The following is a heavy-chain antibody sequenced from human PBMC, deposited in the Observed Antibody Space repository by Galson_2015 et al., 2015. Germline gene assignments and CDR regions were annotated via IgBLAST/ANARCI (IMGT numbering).Heavy chain of an antibody. CDR3: AKDYEVSFQSVVVAAAI. Sequence: SLRLSCATSGFTFGNYAMNWVRQAPGKGLEWVSSITGSGGRTFYADSVKGRFSITRDNSKNTLDLQMNSLRVEDTAVYYCAKDYEVSFQSVVVAAAIWGQGTLVTVSS. V-gene: IGHV3-23*01. D-gene: IGHD2-21*02. J-gene: IGHJ4*02. CDR1: GFTFGNYA. CDR2: ITGSGGRT.